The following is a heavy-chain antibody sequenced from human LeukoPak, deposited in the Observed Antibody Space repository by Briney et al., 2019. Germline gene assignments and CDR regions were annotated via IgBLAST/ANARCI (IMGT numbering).Heavy chain of an antibody. Sequence: PSETLSLTCTVSGGSISSYYWSWIRQPPGKGLEWIGYIYYSGSTNYNPSLKSRVTISVDTSKNQFSLKLSSVTAADTAVYYCARDRYGDYGYYFDYWGQGTLVTVSS. CDR1: GGSISSYY. CDR2: IYYSGST. V-gene: IGHV4-59*01. J-gene: IGHJ4*02. CDR3: ARDRYGDYGYYFDY. D-gene: IGHD4-17*01.